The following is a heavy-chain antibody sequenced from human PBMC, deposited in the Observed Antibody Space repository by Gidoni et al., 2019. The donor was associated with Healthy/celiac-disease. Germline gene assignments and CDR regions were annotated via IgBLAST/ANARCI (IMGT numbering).Heavy chain of an antibody. J-gene: IGHJ3*02. CDR3: ARGIMSRDGYTQFNPGAFDI. D-gene: IGHD5-12*01. V-gene: IGHV1-69*01. Sequence: QVQLVQSGAEVKKPGSSVKVSCKASGGTFSRYAISWVRQAPGQGLEWMGGIIPIFGTANYAQKFQGRVTITADESTSTAYMELSSLRSEDTAVYYCARGIMSRDGYTQFNPGAFDIWGQGTMVTVSS. CDR1: GGTFSRYA. CDR2: IIPIFGTA.